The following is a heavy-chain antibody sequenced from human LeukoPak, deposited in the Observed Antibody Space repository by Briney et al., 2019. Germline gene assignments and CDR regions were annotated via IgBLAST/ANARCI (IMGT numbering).Heavy chain of an antibody. J-gene: IGHJ4*02. CDR3: ARHSSGPTYGDYAVDY. Sequence: SETLSLTCTVSGGSISTTNYYWGWIRHPPGKGLEWIGGIYYSGTTYYNPSLKSRLTISVDTSKNQFSLKLSSVTAADTAVYYCARHSSGPTYGDYAVDYWGQGTLVTVSS. D-gene: IGHD4-17*01. CDR1: GGSISTTNYY. CDR2: IYYSGTT. V-gene: IGHV4-39*01.